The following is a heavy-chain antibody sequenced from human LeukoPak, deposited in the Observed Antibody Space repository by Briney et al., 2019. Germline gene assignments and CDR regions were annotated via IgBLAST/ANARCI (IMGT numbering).Heavy chain of an antibody. D-gene: IGHD3-3*01. Sequence: AASVKVSCKASGGTFSSYAISWVRQAPGQGLGWMGGIIPIFGTANYAQKFQGRVTITTDESTSTAYMELSSLRSEDTAVYYCATGHHYDFWSGYYNYYYYMDVWGKGTTVTVSS. V-gene: IGHV1-69*05. CDR1: GGTFSSYA. CDR3: ATGHHYDFWSGYYNYYYYMDV. J-gene: IGHJ6*03. CDR2: IIPIFGTA.